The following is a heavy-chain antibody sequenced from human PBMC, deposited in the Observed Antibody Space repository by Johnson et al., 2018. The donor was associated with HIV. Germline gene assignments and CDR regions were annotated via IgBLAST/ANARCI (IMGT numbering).Heavy chain of an antibody. Sequence: VHVVESGGGLVQPGGSLRLSCAASGFTFSSYWMSWVRQAPGNGLEWVANIKQDGSEKYYVDSVKGRFTISRDNAKNSLYLQMNSLRAEDTAVYYCARERWELLALSAFDIWGQGTKVTVSS. J-gene: IGHJ3*02. CDR1: GFTFSSYW. V-gene: IGHV3-7*03. CDR3: ARERWELLALSAFDI. CDR2: IKQDGSEK. D-gene: IGHD1-26*01.